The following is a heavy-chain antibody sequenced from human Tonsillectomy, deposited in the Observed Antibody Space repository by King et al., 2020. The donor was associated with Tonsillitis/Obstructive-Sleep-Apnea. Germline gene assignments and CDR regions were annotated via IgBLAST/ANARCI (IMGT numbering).Heavy chain of an antibody. CDR2: ISSSGSTI. Sequence: QLVQSGGGLVQPGGSLRLSCAASGFTFSSYEMNWVRQAPGKGLEWVSYISSSGSTIYYADSVKGRFTISRDNAKNSLYLQMNSLRAEDTAVYYCARVWYYYDSSGYPDPYDYWGQGTLVTVSS. CDR1: GFTFSSYE. D-gene: IGHD3-22*01. J-gene: IGHJ4*02. CDR3: ARVWYYYDSSGYPDPYDY. V-gene: IGHV3-48*03.